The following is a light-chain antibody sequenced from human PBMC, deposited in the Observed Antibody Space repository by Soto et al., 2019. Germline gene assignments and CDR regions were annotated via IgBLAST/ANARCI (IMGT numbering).Light chain of an antibody. V-gene: IGKV1-39*01. CDR3: QQCHGSPRT. J-gene: IGKJ1*01. CDR1: QSISTY. CDR2: AAS. Sequence: DIQMTQSPSTLSASVGDRVTITCRASQSISTYLNWYQQKLGKAPTLLIYAASSLQSGVPSRFRGGGSGTDFTLTISNLQPEDFATYFCQQCHGSPRTFGQGTKV.